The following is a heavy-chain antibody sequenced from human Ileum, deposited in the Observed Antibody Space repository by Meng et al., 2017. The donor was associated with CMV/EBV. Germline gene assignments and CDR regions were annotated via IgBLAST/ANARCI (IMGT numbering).Heavy chain of an antibody. CDR3: ARGYSGSYYYFDY. J-gene: IGHJ4*02. CDR2: ISSSGSTI. V-gene: IGHV3-48*03. CDR1: GFGFFKAW. D-gene: IGHD1-26*01. Sequence: GESLKISCAASGFGFFKAWMNWVRQAPGKGLEWVSYISSSGSTIYYADSVKGRFTISRDNAKNSLYLQMNSLRAEDTAVYYCARGYSGSYYYFDYWGQGTLVTVSS.